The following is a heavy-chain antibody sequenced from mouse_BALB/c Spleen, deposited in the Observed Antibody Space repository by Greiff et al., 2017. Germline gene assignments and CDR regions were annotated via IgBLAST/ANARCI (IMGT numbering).Heavy chain of an antibody. CDR1: GFTFSDYY. V-gene: IGHV5-4*02. CDR3: ARDDYYYYAMDY. CDR2: ISDGGSYT. J-gene: IGHJ4*01. D-gene: IGHD2-4*01. Sequence: EVQLVESGGGLVKPGGSLKLSCAASGFTFSDYYMYWVRQTPEKRLEWVATISDGGSYTYYPDSVKGRFTISRDNAKNNLYLQMSSLKSEDTALYYCARDDYYYYAMDYWGQGTSVTVSS.